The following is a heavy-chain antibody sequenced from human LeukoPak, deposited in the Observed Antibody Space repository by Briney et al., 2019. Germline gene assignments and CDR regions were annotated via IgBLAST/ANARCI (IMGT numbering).Heavy chain of an antibody. CDR1: GFTISSYS. V-gene: IGHV3-21*01. D-gene: IGHD5-18*01. Sequence: GGSLRLSCAASGFTISSYSMNWVRQAPGKGLEWVSSISSSSSYIYYADSVKGRFTISRDNAKNSLYLQMNSLRAEDTAVYYCARDQYSYGYSPFDYWGQGTLVTVSS. CDR3: ARDQYSYGYSPFDY. J-gene: IGHJ4*02. CDR2: ISSSSSYI.